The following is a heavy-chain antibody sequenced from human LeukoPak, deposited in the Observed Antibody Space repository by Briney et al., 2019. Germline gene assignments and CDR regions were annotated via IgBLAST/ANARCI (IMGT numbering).Heavy chain of an antibody. J-gene: IGHJ4*02. CDR2: IIPIFGTA. V-gene: IGHV1-69*06. CDR1: GGTFSSYA. Sequence: SVKVSCKASGGTFSSYAISWVRQAPGQGLEWMGRIIPIFGTANYAQKFQGRVTITADKSTSTAYMELSSLRSEDTAVYYCARDDRVPAVLDYWGQGTLVTVSS. D-gene: IGHD2-2*01. CDR3: ARDDRVPAVLDY.